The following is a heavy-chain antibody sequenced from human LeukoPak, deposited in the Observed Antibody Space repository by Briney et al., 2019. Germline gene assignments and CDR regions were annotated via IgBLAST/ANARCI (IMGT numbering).Heavy chain of an antibody. CDR3: ARVSDSSGYAFDI. CDR1: GGSISSYY. CDR2: IYYSGST. J-gene: IGHJ3*02. D-gene: IGHD3-22*01. Sequence: PSETLSLTCTVSGGSISSYYWTWIRQPPGKGLEWIGYIYYSGSTNYNPSLKSRVTISVDTSKNQFSLKLSSVTAADTAVYCCARVSDSSGYAFDIWGQGTMVTVSS. V-gene: IGHV4-59*01.